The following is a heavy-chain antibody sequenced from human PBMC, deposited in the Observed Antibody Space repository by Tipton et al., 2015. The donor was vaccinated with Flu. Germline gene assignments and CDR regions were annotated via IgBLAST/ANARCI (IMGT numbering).Heavy chain of an antibody. CDR1: GGSINRSHYY. D-gene: IGHD3-16*02. CDR3: ARDYLLGDLSFFDN. J-gene: IGHJ4*02. CDR2: IYHSGST. V-gene: IGHV4-39*07. Sequence: GLVKPSETLSLTCTVSGGSINRSHYYWGWIRQPPGKGLEWIGSIYHSGSTYYNPSLKSRVTISVDTSKNQFSLKLISVTAADTAVYYCARDYLLGDLSFFDNWGQGTLVTVSS.